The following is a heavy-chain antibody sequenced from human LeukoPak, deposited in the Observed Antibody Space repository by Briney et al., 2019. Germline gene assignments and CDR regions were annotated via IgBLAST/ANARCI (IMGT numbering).Heavy chain of an antibody. J-gene: IGHJ4*02. Sequence: PSQTLSLTCTVSGGSITSGEHYCSWIRQPPGKGLEWIGYVAYTGSTNYNPSLSSRVTMSVDTSKNQFSLKLSSVTAADTAVYYCARDQYGSSGYFLGNDYWGQGILVTISS. CDR2: VAYTGST. CDR3: ARDQYGSSGYFLGNDY. CDR1: GGSITSGEHY. D-gene: IGHD3-22*01. V-gene: IGHV4-30-4*01.